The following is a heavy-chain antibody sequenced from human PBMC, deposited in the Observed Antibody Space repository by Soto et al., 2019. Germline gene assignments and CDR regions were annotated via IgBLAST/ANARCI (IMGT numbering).Heavy chain of an antibody. CDR3: ARLTTVTTDAFDI. CDR1: GGSISSYY. V-gene: IGHV4-59*08. CDR2: IYYSGST. Sequence: SETLSLTCTVSGGSISSYYWSWIRQPPGKGLEWIGYIYYSGSTNYNSSLKSRVTISVDTSKNQFSLKLSSVTAADTAVYYCARLTTVTTDAFDIWGQGTMVTVSS. J-gene: IGHJ3*02. D-gene: IGHD4-17*01.